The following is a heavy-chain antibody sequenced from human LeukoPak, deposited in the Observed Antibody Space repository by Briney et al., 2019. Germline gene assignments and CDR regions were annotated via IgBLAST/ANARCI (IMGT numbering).Heavy chain of an antibody. V-gene: IGHV1-2*02. Sequence: GASVKVSCKASGYTFTGYYMHWVRQAPGQGLEWMGWINPNSGGTNYAQKFQGRVTMTRDTSISTAYMELSRLRSDDTAVYYCAREYVVTTTQYFDYWGQGTLVTVSS. CDR2: INPNSGGT. CDR3: AREYVVTTTQYFDY. J-gene: IGHJ4*02. CDR1: GYTFTGYY. D-gene: IGHD4-11*01.